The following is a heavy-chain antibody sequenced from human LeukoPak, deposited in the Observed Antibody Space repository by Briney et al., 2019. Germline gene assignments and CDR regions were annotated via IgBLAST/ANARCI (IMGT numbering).Heavy chain of an antibody. CDR3: ARDSEWGIAVAGTVDY. J-gene: IGHJ4*02. V-gene: IGHV3-21*01. CDR2: ISSSSSYI. CDR1: GFTFSGYS. Sequence: GGSLRLSCAASGFTFSGYSMNWVRQALGKGLEWVSSISSSSSYIYYADSVKGRFTISRDNAKNSLYLQMNNLRAEDTAVYYCARDSEWGIAVAGTVDYWGQGTLVTVSS. D-gene: IGHD6-19*01.